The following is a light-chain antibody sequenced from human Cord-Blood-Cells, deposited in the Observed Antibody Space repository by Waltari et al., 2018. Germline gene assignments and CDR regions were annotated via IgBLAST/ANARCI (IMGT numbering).Light chain of an antibody. CDR1: QGISSY. Sequence: AIRMTQSPFSLSASVGDRVTITCWASQGISSYLAWYQQKPAKAPKLFIYYASSLQSWVPSRFSGSGSGTDYTLTISSLQPEDFATYYCQQYYSTPFGGGTKVEIK. CDR3: QQYYSTP. CDR2: YAS. V-gene: IGKV1D-43*01. J-gene: IGKJ4*01.